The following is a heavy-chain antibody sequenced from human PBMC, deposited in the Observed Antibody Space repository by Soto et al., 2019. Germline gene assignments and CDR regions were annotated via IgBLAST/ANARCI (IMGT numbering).Heavy chain of an antibody. D-gene: IGHD2-21*02. Sequence: QVRLQESGPGLVKPSETLSLTCTVSGGSIRSYYWSWIRQAPGKGLEWIGYLYNSGSTVYNPSLKSRVTIPVDTSKNQFSLKLNSVTAADTAVYYCARDLWGYCGTDCYPLDVWGQGTTVTVSS. CDR3: ARDLWGYCGTDCYPLDV. V-gene: IGHV4-59*01. CDR1: GGSIRSYY. J-gene: IGHJ6*02. CDR2: LYNSGST.